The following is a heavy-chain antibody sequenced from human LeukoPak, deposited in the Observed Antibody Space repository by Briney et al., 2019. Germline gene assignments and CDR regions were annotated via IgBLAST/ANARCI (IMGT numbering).Heavy chain of an antibody. J-gene: IGHJ4*02. CDR2: ISRISSYI. CDR3: ARGDYSSSWPALFDY. D-gene: IGHD6-13*01. V-gene: IGHV3-21*01. CDR1: GFSFSSYN. Sequence: GGSLRLSCAASGFSFSSYNMNWVRRTPGTGLEWVSSISRISSYIYYADSVKGRFTISRDNAKNSLYLQMNSLRAEDTAVYYCARGDYSSSWPALFDYWGQGTLVTVSS.